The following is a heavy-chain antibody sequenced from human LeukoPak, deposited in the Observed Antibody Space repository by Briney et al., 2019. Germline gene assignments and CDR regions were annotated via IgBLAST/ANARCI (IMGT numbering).Heavy chain of an antibody. Sequence: GRSLRLSCAASGFTFSSYGMHWVRQAPGKGLEWVAVISYDGSNKYYADSVKGRFTIPRDNSKNTLYLQMNSLRAEDTAVYYCAKDPRITIFGVVPPDNWFDPWGQGTLVTVSS. CDR2: ISYDGSNK. CDR3: AKDPRITIFGVVPPDNWFDP. CDR1: GFTFSSYG. D-gene: IGHD3-3*01. J-gene: IGHJ5*02. V-gene: IGHV3-30*18.